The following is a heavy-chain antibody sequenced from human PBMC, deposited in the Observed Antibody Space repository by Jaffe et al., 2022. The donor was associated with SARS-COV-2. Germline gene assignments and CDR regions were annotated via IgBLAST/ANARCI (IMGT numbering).Heavy chain of an antibody. Sequence: QVQLQESGPGLAKPSQTLSLTCSVSGGSISSGGYYWTWIRQHPGKGLEWIGYIHYSGNTYYNPSLKSRVSMSVDTSKNQFSLSLSSVTAADTAVYYCARRDSRSGALFDYWGQGTLVTVSS. V-gene: IGHV4-31*03. CDR2: IHYSGNT. J-gene: IGHJ4*02. CDR1: GGSISSGGYY. D-gene: IGHD3-22*01. CDR3: ARRDSRSGALFDY.